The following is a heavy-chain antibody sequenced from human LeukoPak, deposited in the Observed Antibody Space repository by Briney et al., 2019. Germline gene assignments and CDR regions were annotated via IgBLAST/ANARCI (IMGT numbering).Heavy chain of an antibody. CDR1: GFTFDNYV. J-gene: IGHJ3*02. D-gene: IGHD6-13*01. CDR3: VKGRSWQQLADAFDI. V-gene: IGHV3-9*01. Sequence: GGSLRLSCAASGFTFDNYVMHWVRQAPGKGLEWVSGISWNSGNIGYGDYVKGRFTISRDNAKNSLYLQMNSLRDEDTALYYCVKGRSWQQLADAFDIWGQGTMVTVSS. CDR2: ISWNSGNI.